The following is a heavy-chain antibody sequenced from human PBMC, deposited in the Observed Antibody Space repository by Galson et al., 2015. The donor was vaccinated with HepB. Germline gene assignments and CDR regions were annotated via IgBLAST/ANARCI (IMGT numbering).Heavy chain of an antibody. J-gene: IGHJ4*02. D-gene: IGHD3-10*01. CDR3: ARDSITMVRGVITPPDY. V-gene: IGHV7-4-1*02. CDR2: INTNTGNP. CDR1: GYTFTSYA. Sequence: SVKVSCKASGYTFTSYAMNWVRQAPGQGLEWMGWINTNTGNPTYAQGFTGRFVFSLDTSVSTAYLQISSLKVEDTAVYYCARDSITMVRGVITPPDYWGQGTLVTVSS.